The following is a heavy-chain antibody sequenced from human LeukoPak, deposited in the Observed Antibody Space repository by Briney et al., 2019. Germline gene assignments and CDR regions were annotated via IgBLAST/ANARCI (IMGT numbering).Heavy chain of an antibody. J-gene: IGHJ4*02. V-gene: IGHV4-59*01. CDR3: AGVVVAAYHREYYFDY. D-gene: IGHD2-15*01. Sequence: PSETLSLTCTVSGGSISSYYWSWIRQPPGKGLEWIRYIYYSGSTNYNPSLKSRVTISVDTSKNQFSLKLSSVTAADTAVYYCAGVVVAAYHREYYFDYWGQGTLVTVSS. CDR2: IYYSGST. CDR1: GGSISSYY.